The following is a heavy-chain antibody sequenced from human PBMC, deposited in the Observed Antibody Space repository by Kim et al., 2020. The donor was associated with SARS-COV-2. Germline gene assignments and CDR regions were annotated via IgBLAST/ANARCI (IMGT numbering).Heavy chain of an antibody. D-gene: IGHD2-8*01. V-gene: IGHV3-30*07. CDR2: K. Sequence: KNYADSVKGRFTISRDNSKNTLYLQMNSLRAEDTAVYYCARVYALRASYYGMDVWGQGTTVTVSS. J-gene: IGHJ6*02. CDR3: ARVYALRASYYGMDV.